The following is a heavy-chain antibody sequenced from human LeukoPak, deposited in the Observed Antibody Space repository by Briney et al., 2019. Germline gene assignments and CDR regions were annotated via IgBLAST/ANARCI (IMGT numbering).Heavy chain of an antibody. CDR3: ASAAVAGTGAFDY. CDR2: INSDGSST. Sequence: GGSLRLSCAASGFTFSSYWMHWVRQAPGKGLVWVSRINSDGSSTSYADSVKGRFTISRDNAKNMLYLQMNSLRAEDTAVYYCASAAVAGTGAFDYWGQGTLVTVSS. CDR1: GFTFSSYW. J-gene: IGHJ4*02. V-gene: IGHV3-74*01. D-gene: IGHD6-19*01.